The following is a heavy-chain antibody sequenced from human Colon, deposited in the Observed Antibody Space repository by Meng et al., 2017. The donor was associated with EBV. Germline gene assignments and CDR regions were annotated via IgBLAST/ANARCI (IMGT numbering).Heavy chain of an antibody. D-gene: IGHD4-11*01. CDR2: IYHTGYT. CDR3: ARASLTTVTTPNWFDP. CDR1: GDSIPTYY. Sequence: QVQLQESGPGLVKPSETLSLPCSVSGDSIPTYYWTWIRQSPGRPLEWRGFIYHTGYTSYNPSFRSRVSISVDTSKNQFALKLTSMTAADTAVYYCARASLTTVTTPNWFDPWGQGTLVTVSS. J-gene: IGHJ5*02. V-gene: IGHV4-59*01.